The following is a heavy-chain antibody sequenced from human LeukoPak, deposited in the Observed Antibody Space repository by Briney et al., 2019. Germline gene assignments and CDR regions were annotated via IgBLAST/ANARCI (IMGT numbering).Heavy chain of an antibody. CDR3: ARALGTGWSQEE. J-gene: IGHJ4*02. V-gene: IGHV4-31*03. Sequence: PSQTLSLTCTVSGGSTSSGDFYWSWIRQHPGKGLEWIGYIYYSGTTYYSPSLKSRVTISLDTTKNQFSLKLSSVTAADTAVYYCARALGTGWSQEEWGQGTLVTVSS. D-gene: IGHD6-19*01. CDR2: IYYSGTT. CDR1: GGSTSSGDFY.